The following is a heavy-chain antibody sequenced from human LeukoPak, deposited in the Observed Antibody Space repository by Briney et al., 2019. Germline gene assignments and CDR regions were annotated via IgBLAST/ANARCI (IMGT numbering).Heavy chain of an antibody. CDR2: IWFDGRNK. Sequence: GGSLRLSCAASGSTFSTYGMHWVRQAPSKGLEWVSLIWFDGRNKNYADSVQGRVTISRDNSKNTVYLQMTSLRPAETAVYYCAVGGSGWEFDYWGQGTLVTVSS. CDR1: GSTFSTYG. D-gene: IGHD3-16*01. J-gene: IGHJ4*02. V-gene: IGHV3-33*01. CDR3: AVGGSGWEFDY.